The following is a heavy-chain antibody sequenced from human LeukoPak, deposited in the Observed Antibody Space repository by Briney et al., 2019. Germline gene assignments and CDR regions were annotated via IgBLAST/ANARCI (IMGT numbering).Heavy chain of an antibody. V-gene: IGHV3-23*01. Sequence: GGSLRLSCAASGFTFSNYAMSWVRQAPGKGLEWVSGIGGSGGSTNYADSVKGRFTISRDNSKNTLYLQMYNPRADDTAVYYCARGLITMIVVVIDYWGQGTLVTVSS. CDR1: GFTFSNYA. D-gene: IGHD3-22*01. CDR2: IGGSGGST. CDR3: ARGLITMIVVVIDY. J-gene: IGHJ4*02.